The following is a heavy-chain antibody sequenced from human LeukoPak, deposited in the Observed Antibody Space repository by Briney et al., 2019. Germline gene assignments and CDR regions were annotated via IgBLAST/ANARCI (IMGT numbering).Heavy chain of an antibody. D-gene: IGHD3-10*01. CDR3: ARAELLWFGESPEFDY. J-gene: IGHJ4*02. V-gene: IGHV1-18*01. Sequence: ASVKVSCKASGYTFTSYGISWVRQAPGQGLEWMGWISAYNGNTNYAQKFQGRVTMTRDTSISTAYMELSRLRSDDTAVYYCARAELLWFGESPEFDYWGQGTLVTVSS. CDR1: GYTFTSYG. CDR2: ISAYNGNT.